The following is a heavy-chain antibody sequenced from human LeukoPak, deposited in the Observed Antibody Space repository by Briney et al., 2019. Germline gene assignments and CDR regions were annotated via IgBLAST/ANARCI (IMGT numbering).Heavy chain of an antibody. CDR1: GFTFRNYG. CDR2: ISYDGSNK. CDR3: ARHRGAAAGKFNWFDP. J-gene: IGHJ5*02. Sequence: GGSLRLSCAASGFTFRNYGMAWVRQAPGKGLEWMSVISYDGSNKYYADSVKGRFTISRDNSKNTLYLQMNSLRAEDTAVYYCARHRGAAAGKFNWFDPWGQGTLVTVSS. V-gene: IGHV3-30*03. D-gene: IGHD6-13*01.